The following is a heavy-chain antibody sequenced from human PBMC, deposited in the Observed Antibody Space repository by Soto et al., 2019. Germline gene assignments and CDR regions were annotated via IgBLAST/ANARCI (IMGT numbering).Heavy chain of an antibody. Sequence: VQLVESGGGLVKPGGSLRLSCAASGFTFSNAWMSWVRQAPGKGLEWVAVISYDGSNKYYADSVKGRFTISRDNAKNSLYLQMNSLRAEDTAVYYCARDGTRTTVTTAYYYYGMDVWGQGTTVTVSS. CDR2: ISYDGSNK. CDR1: GFTFSNAW. J-gene: IGHJ6*02. D-gene: IGHD4-4*01. V-gene: IGHV3-30-3*01. CDR3: ARDGTRTTVTTAYYYYGMDV.